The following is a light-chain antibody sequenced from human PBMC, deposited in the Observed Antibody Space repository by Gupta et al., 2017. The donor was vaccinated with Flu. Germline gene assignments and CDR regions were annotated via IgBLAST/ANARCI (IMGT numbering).Light chain of an antibody. V-gene: IGKV1-33*01. Sequence: VGDRVTITCQASQDIRNYLNWYQQKPGKAPDLLIYDASNLEKGVPSRFSGSGYGTEFTVTIKGLQAEDVATYYCQQYDSLPTFGQGTTVEIK. J-gene: IGKJ1*01. CDR3: QQYDSLPT. CDR1: QDIRNY. CDR2: DAS.